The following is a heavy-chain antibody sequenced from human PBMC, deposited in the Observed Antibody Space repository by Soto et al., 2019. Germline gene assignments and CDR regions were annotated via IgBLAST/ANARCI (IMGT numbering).Heavy chain of an antibody. V-gene: IGHV4-59*02. CDR2: IYYSGST. J-gene: IGHJ4*02. Sequence: QVQLQESGPGLVKPSETLSLTCTVSGDSVSSYYWSWIRQPPGKGLVWIGYIYYSGSTNYNPSLKSRVTISVDTSKNQFSLKLSSVTAADTAVYYCARSHDILTGFSSPHFDYWGQGTLVTVSS. CDR1: GDSVSSYY. CDR3: ARSHDILTGFSSPHFDY. D-gene: IGHD3-9*01.